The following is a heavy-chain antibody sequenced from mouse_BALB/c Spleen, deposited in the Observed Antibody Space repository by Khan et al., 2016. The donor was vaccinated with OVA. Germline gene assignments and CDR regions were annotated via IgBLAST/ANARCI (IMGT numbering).Heavy chain of an antibody. V-gene: IGHV2-4*02. CDR3: ARFYDYGGYFDV. CDR2: IWSGGST. J-gene: IGHJ1*01. D-gene: IGHD2-4*01. CDR1: GSSLTNYG. Sequence: QVQLQQSGPGLVQPSQSLSITCTVSGSSLTNYGVHWIRQPPGKGLEWLGVIWSGGSTDYNTAFISRLNISKDNSKSQVFFKMSSLQADDTAMYYCARFYDYGGYFDVWGAGTAVTVSS.